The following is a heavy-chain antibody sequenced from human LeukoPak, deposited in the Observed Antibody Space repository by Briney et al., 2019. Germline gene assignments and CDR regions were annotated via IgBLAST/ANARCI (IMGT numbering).Heavy chain of an antibody. CDR3: ARGGSGNWNAPFDY. CDR1: GFTFSDSY. Sequence: GGSLRLSCVASGFTFSDSYMSWVRQPPGKGLEWVSSISSSTSSIYYADSVKGRFTISRDNAKNSLYLQMNSLRTEDTAVYYCARGGSGNWNAPFDYWGREPWSPSPQ. J-gene: IGHJ4*02. V-gene: IGHV3-21*01. CDR2: ISSSTSSI. D-gene: IGHD1-1*01.